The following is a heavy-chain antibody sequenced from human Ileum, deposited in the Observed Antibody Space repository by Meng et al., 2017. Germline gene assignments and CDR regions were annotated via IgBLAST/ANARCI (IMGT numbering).Heavy chain of an antibody. J-gene: IGHJ4*02. CDR1: GGFISTSDW. CDR3: AREWSGSYRHFDY. D-gene: IGHD1-26*01. Sequence: GRLQGSGHGLLRPSGTLLPTCAVSGGFISTSDWWSWVRQPPGKGLEWIGEIHHSGSTNYNPSLKRRVTISVDKSKNQFSLKLNSVTAADTAVYYCAREWSGSYRHFDYWGQGTLVTVSS. CDR2: IHHSGST. V-gene: IGHV4-4*02.